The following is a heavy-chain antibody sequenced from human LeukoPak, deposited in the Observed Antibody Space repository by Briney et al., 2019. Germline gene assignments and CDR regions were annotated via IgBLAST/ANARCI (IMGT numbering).Heavy chain of an antibody. Sequence: GGSLRLSCAAPGFIFSNSEMNWVRQAPGKGLEWVSYISSSSSTIYYADSVKGRFTISRDNAKNSLYLQMNSLRAEDTAIYYCATDWGQYYPTYFDSWGQGTLVTVSS. CDR3: ATDWGQYYPTYFDS. D-gene: IGHD2/OR15-2a*01. CDR2: ISSSSSTI. J-gene: IGHJ4*02. V-gene: IGHV3-48*03. CDR1: GFIFSNSE.